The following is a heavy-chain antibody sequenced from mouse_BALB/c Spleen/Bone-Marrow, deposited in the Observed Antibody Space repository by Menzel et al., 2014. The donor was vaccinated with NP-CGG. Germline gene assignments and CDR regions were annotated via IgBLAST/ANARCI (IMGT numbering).Heavy chain of an antibody. V-gene: IGHV1-5*01. CDR2: IYPGNSDT. CDR1: GYTFSNYW. CDR3: TTLARTNFDY. D-gene: IGHD3-1*01. Sequence: VQLKDSGTVLARPGAAVKMSCKASGYTFSNYWMHWVKQRPGQGLEWIGTIYPGNSDTTYNQKFKGKAKLTAVTSTSTAYMDLSSLTNEDSAVYYCTTLARTNFDYWGQGTTLTVSS. J-gene: IGHJ2*01.